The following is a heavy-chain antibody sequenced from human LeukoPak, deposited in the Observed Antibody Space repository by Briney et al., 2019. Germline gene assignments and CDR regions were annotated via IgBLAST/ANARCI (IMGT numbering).Heavy chain of an antibody. CDR2: MNPNSGSA. CDR3: ARGPDPYYYYYYLDV. CDR1: GYTFTSYG. Sequence: GASVKVSCKASGYTFTSYGISWVRQATGQGLEWMGWMNPNSGSAAYAQKFQGRVTMTRNTSINTAYMDLSSLRSEDTAVYYCARGPDPYYYYYYLDVWGKGTTVTVSS. V-gene: IGHV1-8*02. J-gene: IGHJ6*03.